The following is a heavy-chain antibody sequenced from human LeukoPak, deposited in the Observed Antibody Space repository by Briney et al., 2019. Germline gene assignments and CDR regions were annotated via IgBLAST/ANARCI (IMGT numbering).Heavy chain of an antibody. CDR2: IEQNGREK. CDR3: ATYRTRRSSSLDF. V-gene: IGHV3-7*01. Sequence: PGGSLRLSCAASGFTFSTYWMTWVRQAPGQGLEWVANIEQNGREKNYVDSVKGRFTISRDNAKNSLYLQMNSLRAEDTAVYYCATYRTRRSSSLDFWGRGTLVTVSS. CDR1: GFTFSTYW. J-gene: IGHJ4*02. D-gene: IGHD6-13*01.